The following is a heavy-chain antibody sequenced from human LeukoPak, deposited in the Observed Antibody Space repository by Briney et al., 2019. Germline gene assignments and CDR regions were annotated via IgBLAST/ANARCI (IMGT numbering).Heavy chain of an antibody. CDR3: ARDGFGTGSN. D-gene: IGHD3-16*01. J-gene: IGHJ4*02. V-gene: IGHV3-23*01. CDR2: ISGGGVTT. CDR1: GFTSIAYA. Sequence: GGSLRLSCVGSGFTSIAYALTWARQAPGKGLEWVSGISGGGVTTYYADSVKGRFTISRDNSKNTLYLQMNTLRADDTAVYYCARDGFGTGSNWGQGTLVTVSS.